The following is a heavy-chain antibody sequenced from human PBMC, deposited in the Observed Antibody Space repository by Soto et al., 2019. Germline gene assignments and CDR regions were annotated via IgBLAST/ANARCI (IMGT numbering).Heavy chain of an antibody. CDR3: ARDNIVVVVAATFFDY. CDR1: GFTFSSYS. V-gene: IGHV3-21*01. CDR2: ISSSSSYI. D-gene: IGHD2-15*01. Sequence: RRLSCAASGFTFSSYSMNWVRQAPGKGLEWVSSISSSSSYIYYADSVRGRFTISRDNAKNSLYLQMNSLRAEDTAVYYCARDNIVVVVAATFFDYWGQGTLVTVSS. J-gene: IGHJ4*02.